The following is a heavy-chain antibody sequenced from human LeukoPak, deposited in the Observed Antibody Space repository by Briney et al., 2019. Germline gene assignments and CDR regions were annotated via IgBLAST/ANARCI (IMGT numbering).Heavy chain of an antibody. CDR2: IYYSGST. D-gene: IGHD2-2*01. J-gene: IGHJ4*02. CDR1: GGSISSGSYY. CDR3: ARLTSNGATYFEY. V-gene: IGHV4-39*01. Sequence: SETLSLTCTVSGGSISSGSYYWGWIRQPPGKGLEWIGRIYYSGSTYYNPSLQSRVTISIDTSKYQFSLKLSSVTAADTAVYYCARLTSNGATYFEYWGQGTLVTVSS.